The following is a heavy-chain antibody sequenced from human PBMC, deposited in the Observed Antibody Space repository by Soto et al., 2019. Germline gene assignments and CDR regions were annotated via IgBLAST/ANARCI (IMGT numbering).Heavy chain of an antibody. D-gene: IGHD2-21*01. CDR1: GFTFSSYA. V-gene: IGHV3-23*01. CDR2: ISGSGGST. CDR3: AKEAYCGGDCYFNYYFDY. Sequence: EVQLLESGGGLVQPGGSLRLSCAASGFTFSSYAMSWVRQAPGKGLEWVSAISGSGGSTYYAHSVKGRFTISRDNSKNTLYLQMNSLRAEDTAVYYCAKEAYCGGDCYFNYYFDYWGQGTLVTVSS. J-gene: IGHJ4*02.